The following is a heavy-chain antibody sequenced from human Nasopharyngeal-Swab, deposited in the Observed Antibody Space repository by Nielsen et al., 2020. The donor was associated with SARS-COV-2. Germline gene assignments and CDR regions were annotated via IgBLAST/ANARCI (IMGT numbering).Heavy chain of an antibody. CDR1: GYTFTSYG. D-gene: IGHD3-22*01. V-gene: IGHV1-18*01. CDR2: ISAYNGNT. CDR3: AREPYYDSSGYYYSDAFDI. Sequence: ASVKVSCTASGYTFTSYGISWVRQAPGQGLEWMGWISAYNGNTNYAQKLQGRVTMTTDTSTSTAYMELRSLRSDDTAVYYCAREPYYDSSGYYYSDAFDIWGQGTMVTVSS. J-gene: IGHJ3*02.